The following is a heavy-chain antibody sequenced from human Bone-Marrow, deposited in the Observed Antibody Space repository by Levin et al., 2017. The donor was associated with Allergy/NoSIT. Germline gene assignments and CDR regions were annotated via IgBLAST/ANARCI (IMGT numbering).Heavy chain of an antibody. V-gene: IGHV7-4-1*02. Sequence: GESLKISCQASGYTFTNYAMNWVRQAPGQGLEWMGWINTNTENPTYAQGFTGRFVFSLDTSVSTAYLQISSLEAEDTAVYYCARGVGGYCSSGSCYMGYWGQGTLVTVSS. CDR1: GYTFTNYA. CDR2: INTNTENP. CDR3: ARGVGGYCSSGSCYMGY. D-gene: IGHD2-15*01. J-gene: IGHJ4*02.